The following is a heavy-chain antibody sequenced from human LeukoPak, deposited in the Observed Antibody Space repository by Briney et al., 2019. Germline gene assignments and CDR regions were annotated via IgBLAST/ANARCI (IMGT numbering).Heavy chain of an antibody. D-gene: IGHD3-3*01. CDR3: ARQRGYDFWSGYYRYFDY. J-gene: IGHJ4*02. CDR1: GYTVTSYG. Sequence: GASVKVSCKASGYTVTSYGISWVRQAPGQGLEWMGWISAYNGNTNYAQKLQGRVTMTTDTSTSTAYMELRSLRSDDTAVYYCARQRGYDFWSGYYRYFDYWGQGTLVTVSS. CDR2: ISAYNGNT. V-gene: IGHV1-18*01.